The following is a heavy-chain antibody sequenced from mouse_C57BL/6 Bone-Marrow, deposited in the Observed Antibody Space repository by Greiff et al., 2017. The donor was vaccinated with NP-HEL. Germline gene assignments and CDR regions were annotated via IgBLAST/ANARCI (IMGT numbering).Heavy chain of an antibody. D-gene: IGHD1-1*01. CDR2: ISSGGSYT. V-gene: IGHV5-6*01. Sequence: EVMLVESGGDLVKPGGSLKLSCAASGFTFSSYGMSWVRQTPDKRLEWVATISSGGSYTYYPDSVKGRFTISRDNAKNTLYLQMSSLKSEDTAMYYCARHYYYGSSYLYWYFDVWGTGTTVTVAS. J-gene: IGHJ1*03. CDR1: GFTFSSYG. CDR3: ARHYYYGSSYLYWYFDV.